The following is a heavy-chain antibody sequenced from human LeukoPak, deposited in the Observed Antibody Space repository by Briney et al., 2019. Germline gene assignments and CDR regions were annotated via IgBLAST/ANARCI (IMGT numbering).Heavy chain of an antibody. CDR2: IYTSGSP. Sequence: PSETLSLTCSVSDGSISSYYWRWTRQPAGKSLEWIGRIYTSGSPSYHPSLKSRVTMSLDTSKKQFSLKLNSVTAADTAVYYCAGERRNYGIVVWGQGTTVTVSS. J-gene: IGHJ6*02. CDR3: AGERRNYGIVV. CDR1: DGSISSYY. V-gene: IGHV4-4*07.